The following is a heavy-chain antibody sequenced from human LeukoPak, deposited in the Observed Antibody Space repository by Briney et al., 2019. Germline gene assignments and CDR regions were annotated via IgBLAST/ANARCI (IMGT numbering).Heavy chain of an antibody. CDR1: GYTLTELS. V-gene: IGHV1-24*01. Sequence: ASVKVSCKVSGYTLTELSMHWVRQAPGKGLEWMGGFDPEDGETIYAQKFQGRVTMTEDTSTDTAYMELSSLRSEDTAVYYCSASSGRDRWDYYYGMDVWGQGTTVTVSS. CDR3: SASSGRDRWDYYYGMDV. J-gene: IGHJ6*02. D-gene: IGHD6-19*01. CDR2: FDPEDGET.